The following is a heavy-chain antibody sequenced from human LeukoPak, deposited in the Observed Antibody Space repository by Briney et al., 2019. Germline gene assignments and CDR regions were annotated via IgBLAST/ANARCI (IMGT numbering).Heavy chain of an antibody. V-gene: IGHV4-59*08. J-gene: IGHJ3*02. D-gene: IGHD7-27*01. CDR1: GGSISSYY. CDR3: ARHLTGYDAFDI. Sequence: PSETLSLTCTVSGGSISSYYWSWIRQPPGKGLEWIGYIYYSGSTNYNPSLKSRVTISVDTSKNQFPLKLSSVTAADTAVYYCARHLTGYDAFDIWGQGTMVTVSS. CDR2: IYYSGST.